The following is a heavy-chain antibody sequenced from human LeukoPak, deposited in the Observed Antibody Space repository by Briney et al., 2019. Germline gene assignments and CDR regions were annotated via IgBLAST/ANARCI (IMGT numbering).Heavy chain of an antibody. V-gene: IGHV1-46*01. CDR1: GYTFTSYY. D-gene: IGHD6-13*01. CDR2: INPTGGTT. J-gene: IGHJ4*02. Sequence: SVKVSCKASGYTFTSYYMSWVRQAPGQGLERMGAINPTGGTTRNAQNFQGRVTMTRDTSTSTVYMELSSLSSEDTAMYYCARLDSSWYYYWGQGTLVTVSS. CDR3: ARLDSSWYYY.